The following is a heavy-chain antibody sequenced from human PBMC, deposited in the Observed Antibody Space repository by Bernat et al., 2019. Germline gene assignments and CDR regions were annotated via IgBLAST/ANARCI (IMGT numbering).Heavy chain of an antibody. V-gene: IGHV3-30-3*01. D-gene: IGHD5-24*01. CDR3: ARDRCEIDGAADPDPGFDD. CDR2: ISYDGSNK. CDR1: GFTFSSYA. Sequence: QVQLVESGGGVVQPGRSLRLSCAASGFTFSSYAMHWVRQAPGKGLEWVAVISYDGSNKYYADSVKGRFTISRDNSKNTLYLQMNSLRAEDTAVYYCARDRCEIDGAADPDPGFDDWGQGTLVTVSS. J-gene: IGHJ4*02.